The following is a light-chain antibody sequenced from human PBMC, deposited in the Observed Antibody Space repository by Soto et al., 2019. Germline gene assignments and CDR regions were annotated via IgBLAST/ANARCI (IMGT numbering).Light chain of an antibody. V-gene: IGKV1-5*01. Sequence: DIQMTQSPSTLSASVGYRFTITCRASQSISGWLAWYQQRPGKAPNLLIFDASSLSSGVPSRFSGSGSGTEFTLTISSLQPDDFATYYCQHYDSYPWTFGQGTKVEIK. CDR1: QSISGW. J-gene: IGKJ1*01. CDR3: QHYDSYPWT. CDR2: DAS.